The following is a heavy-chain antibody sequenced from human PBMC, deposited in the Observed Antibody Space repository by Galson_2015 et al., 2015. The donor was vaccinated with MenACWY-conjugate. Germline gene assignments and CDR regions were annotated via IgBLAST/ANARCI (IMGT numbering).Heavy chain of an antibody. J-gene: IGHJ4*02. CDR1: GFSVSSYY. D-gene: IGHD2-15*01. V-gene: IGHV3-53*01. CDR2: IRSAGST. Sequence: SLRLSCAASGFSVSSYYMSWVRQAPGKGPEWISVIRSAGSTVYADSVQGRFTISRDTSKNAVFLQMSNLRAEDTAVYYCARDCSGGGCSYFFDYWGQGTLVTVSP. CDR3: ARDCSGGGCSYFFDY.